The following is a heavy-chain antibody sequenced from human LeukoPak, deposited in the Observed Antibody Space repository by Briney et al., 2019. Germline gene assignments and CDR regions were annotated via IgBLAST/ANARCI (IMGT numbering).Heavy chain of an antibody. CDR3: ATKTQYYYDSSGYT. J-gene: IGHJ5*02. D-gene: IGHD3-22*01. CDR2: IYHSGST. CDR1: GGSISSSGNY. Sequence: SETLSLTCTVSGGSISSSGNYWGWIRQTPGKGLEWIGSIYHSGSTYYNPSLKSRVTLSVDTSKNQFYLRLTSVTAADTAVYYCATKTQYYYDSSGYTWGQGTLVTVSS. V-gene: IGHV4-39*07.